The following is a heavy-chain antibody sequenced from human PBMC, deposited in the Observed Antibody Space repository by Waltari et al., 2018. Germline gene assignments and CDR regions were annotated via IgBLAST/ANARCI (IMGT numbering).Heavy chain of an antibody. J-gene: IGHJ4*02. Sequence: EVQLVESGGGLGLPGGSLRLSCFASGFFFSNIGMNWVRQAPGKGLEWVSSISMSSSYISYADSVRGRFTVSRDNAKNAVYLEMTNLRSDDTAFYYCARSRRGDYYDPYSYWGQGTLVTVSS. CDR2: ISMSSSYI. CDR3: ARSRRGDYYDPYSY. CDR1: GFFFSNIG. V-gene: IGHV3-21*06. D-gene: IGHD3-22*01.